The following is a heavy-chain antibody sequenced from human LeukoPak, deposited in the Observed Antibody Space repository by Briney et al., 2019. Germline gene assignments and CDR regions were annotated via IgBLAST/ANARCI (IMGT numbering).Heavy chain of an antibody. V-gene: IGHV3-20*04. CDR2: INWNGGST. CDR1: GFTFDDYC. CDR3: ARRKDFADFGSAYYPLDH. D-gene: IGHD3-3*01. J-gene: IGHJ5*02. Sequence: GGSLRLSCEVSGFTFDDYCMNWVRQPPGKGLEWISDINWNGGSTSYAASVRGRFTVSRDNAKNLLYLQMTSLRVEDTALYYCARRKDFADFGSAYYPLDHWGQGTLVTVS.